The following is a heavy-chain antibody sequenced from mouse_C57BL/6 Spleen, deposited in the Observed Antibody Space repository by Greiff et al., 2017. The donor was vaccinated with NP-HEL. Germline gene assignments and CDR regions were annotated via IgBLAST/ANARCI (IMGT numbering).Heavy chain of an antibody. D-gene: IGHD2-3*01. V-gene: IGHV5-17*01. CDR1: GFTFSDYG. Sequence: DVMLVESGGGLVKPGGSLKLSCAASGFTFSDYGMHWVRQAPEKGLEWVAYISSGSSTIYYADTVKGRFTISRDNAKNTLFLQMTSLRSEDTAMYYCAKDGYYLDYWGQGTTLTVSS. J-gene: IGHJ2*01. CDR3: AKDGYYLDY. CDR2: ISSGSSTI.